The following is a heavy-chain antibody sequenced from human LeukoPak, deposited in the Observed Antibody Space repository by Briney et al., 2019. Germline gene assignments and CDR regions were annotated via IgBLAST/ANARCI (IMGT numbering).Heavy chain of an antibody. D-gene: IGHD2-8*01. Sequence: PGRSLRLSCAASGFTLAMHWVRQAPGKGLEWVALMSFDGSYQYYAHSVKGRFTISRNNSNNTVFLRMNSLRTEDTAVYYCERQRVGYFRSWGQGTLVTVSS. J-gene: IGHJ5*02. CDR1: GFTLA. CDR2: MSFDGSYQ. V-gene: IGHV3-30*01. CDR3: ERQRVGYFRS.